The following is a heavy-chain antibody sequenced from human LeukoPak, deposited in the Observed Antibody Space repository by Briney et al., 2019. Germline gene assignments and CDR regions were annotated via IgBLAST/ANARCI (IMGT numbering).Heavy chain of an antibody. CDR1: GGSISSGGYY. D-gene: IGHD3-10*01. Sequence: SQTLSLTCTVSGGSISSGGYYWSWIRQHPGKGLEWIGYIYYSGSTYYNPSLKSRVTISVDTSKNQFSLKLSSVTAADTAVYYCALGWFGGLGAPYGMDVWGQGTTVTVSS. CDR3: ALGWFGGLGAPYGMDV. J-gene: IGHJ6*02. V-gene: IGHV4-31*03. CDR2: IYYSGST.